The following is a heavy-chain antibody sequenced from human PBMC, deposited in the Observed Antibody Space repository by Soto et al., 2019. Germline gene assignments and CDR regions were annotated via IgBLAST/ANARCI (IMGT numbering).Heavy chain of an antibody. Sequence: LSLTCNVSGGPISNYYWSWVRQPAGKGLEWVGRIYSDGATNYSPSLKSRVFMSLDMSGNQFSLQLNSVTAADTAVYYCSRVGCSNSNCQTRGMDVWGQGTTVTVSS. J-gene: IGHJ6*02. CDR3: SRVGCSNSNCQTRGMDV. D-gene: IGHD2-2*01. CDR1: GGPISNYY. CDR2: IYSDGAT. V-gene: IGHV4-4*07.